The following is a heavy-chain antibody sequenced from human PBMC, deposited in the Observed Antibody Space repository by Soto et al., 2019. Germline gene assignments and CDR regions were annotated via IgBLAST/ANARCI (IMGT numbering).Heavy chain of an antibody. CDR3: ARGENYYDSLSFDY. V-gene: IGHV1-69*06. CDR1: GGTFSSYA. CDR2: IIPIFGTA. J-gene: IGHJ4*02. Sequence: SVKVSCKASGGTFSSYAISWVRQAPGQGLEWMGGIIPIFGTANYAQKFQGRVTITADKSTSTAYMELSSLRSEDTAVYYCARGENYYDSLSFDYWGQGTLVTVYS. D-gene: IGHD3-22*01.